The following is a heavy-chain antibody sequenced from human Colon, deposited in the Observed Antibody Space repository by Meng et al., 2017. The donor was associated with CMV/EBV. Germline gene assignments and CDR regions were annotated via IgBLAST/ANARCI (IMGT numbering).Heavy chain of an antibody. CDR2: INQDGSEK. D-gene: IGHD3-3*01. Sequence: GESLKISCAASGFTFSSYWMSWVRQAPGKGLEWVANINQDGSEKYYVDSVKGRFTISRDNAKNSLYLQMNSLRAEDTAVSSCATSAYDFCSGYSDYWGQGTLVTVSS. J-gene: IGHJ4*02. CDR1: GFTFSSYW. V-gene: IGHV3-7*01. CDR3: ATSAYDFCSGYSDY.